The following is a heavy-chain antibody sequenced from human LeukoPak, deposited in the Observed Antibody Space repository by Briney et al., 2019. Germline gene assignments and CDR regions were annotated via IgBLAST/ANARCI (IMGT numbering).Heavy chain of an antibody. J-gene: IGHJ5*02. CDR2: IYNGEST. CDR1: GDSISRSNYN. CDR3: ARCVVGPKGDRFDP. Sequence: SETLSLFCSVSGDSISRSNYNWAWIRQPPGQGLEWIGYIYNGESTYYNPSLKSRVTISVDTSKNQVSLKLSSVTAVDTAVYYCARCVVGPKGDRFDPWGQGTLVTVS. D-gene: IGHD2-15*01. V-gene: IGHV4-39*01.